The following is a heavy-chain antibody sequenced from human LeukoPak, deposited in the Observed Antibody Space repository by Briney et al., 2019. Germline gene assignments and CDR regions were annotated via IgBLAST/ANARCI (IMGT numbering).Heavy chain of an antibody. V-gene: IGHV1-69*05. CDR2: IIPIFGTA. CDR3: ARENSAQRWQQLVEPWFDP. J-gene: IGHJ5*02. CDR1: GYTFTSYG. Sequence: ASVKVSCKASGYTFTSYGISWVRQAPGQWLEWMGGIIPIFGTANYAQKFQGRVTITTDESTSTAYMELSSLRSEDTAVYYCARENSAQRWQQLVEPWFDPWGQGTLVTVSS. D-gene: IGHD6-13*01.